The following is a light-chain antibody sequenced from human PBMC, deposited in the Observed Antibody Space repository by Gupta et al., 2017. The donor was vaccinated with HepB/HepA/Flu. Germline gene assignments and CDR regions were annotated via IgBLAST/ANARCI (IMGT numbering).Light chain of an antibody. Sequence: QSALTQPPSASGTPGQRVTISCSGSSSNVGVNSVNWYQQVPGTAPKVLIYSNDQRPSGVPDRVSGSKSGTSASLAISGLQSDDEADYYCSTCDDSLSAWVFGGGTKLTVL. CDR3: STCDDSLSAWV. CDR2: SND. J-gene: IGLJ3*02. V-gene: IGLV1-44*01. CDR1: SSNVGVNS.